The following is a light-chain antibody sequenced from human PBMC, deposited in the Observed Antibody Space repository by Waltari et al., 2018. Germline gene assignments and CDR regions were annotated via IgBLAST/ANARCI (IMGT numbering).Light chain of an antibody. J-gene: IGLJ1*01. CDR2: DVD. Sequence: QSALTQPRPVSGSPGQSVTISCTGTSSHVGGYNYVSWYQQHPGKAPKPMIYDVDKRPSGVPDRFSGSKSGNTASLTISGLQAEDEADYYCCSYAGSYTYVFGTGTKVTVL. CDR1: SSHVGGYNY. V-gene: IGLV2-11*01. CDR3: CSYAGSYTYV.